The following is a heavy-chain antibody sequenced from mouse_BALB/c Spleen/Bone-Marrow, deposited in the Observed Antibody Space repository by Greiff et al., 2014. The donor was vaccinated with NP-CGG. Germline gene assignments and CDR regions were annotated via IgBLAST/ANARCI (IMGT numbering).Heavy chain of an antibody. V-gene: IGHV5-9-3*01. J-gene: IGHJ3*01. D-gene: IGHD2-4*01. CDR3: ARKSYYDYDGRPWFAY. Sequence: EVKLMESGGGLVKPGGSLKLSYAASGFTFSSYAMSWVRQTPEKRLEWVATISSGGSYTYYPDSVKGRFTISRDNAKNTLYLQMSSLRSEDTAMYYCARKSYYDYDGRPWFAYWGQGTLVTVSA. CDR1: GFTFSSYA. CDR2: ISSGGSYT.